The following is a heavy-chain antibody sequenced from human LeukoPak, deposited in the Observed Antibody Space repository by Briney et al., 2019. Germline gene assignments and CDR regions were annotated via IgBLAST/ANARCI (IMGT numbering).Heavy chain of an antibody. V-gene: IGHV4-59*08. Sequence: SETLSLTCTVSGGSISSYYWSWIRQPPGKGLEWIGNIYFSGSTYYNPSLKSRVTISVDTSKNQFSLKLSSVTATDTAVYYCARVGILTGYYIDYWGQGTLVTVSS. CDR3: ARVGILTGYYIDY. J-gene: IGHJ4*02. CDR1: GGSISSYY. D-gene: IGHD3-9*01. CDR2: IYFSGST.